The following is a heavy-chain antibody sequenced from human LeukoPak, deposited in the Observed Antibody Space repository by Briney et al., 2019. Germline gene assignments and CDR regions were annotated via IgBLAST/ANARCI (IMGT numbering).Heavy chain of an antibody. J-gene: IGHJ4*02. D-gene: IGHD4-11*01. V-gene: IGHV4-61*05. Sequence: SETLSLTCTGSGVSLSSSNYFWGWVRQPPGKGLEWIGYIYYRGSTNYNPPLKSRVTISVDTSKNQFPLKLSSVTAADTVVYYCARRNSWSKSIDYWGQGTLVTVSS. CDR1: GVSLSSSNYF. CDR2: IYYRGST. CDR3: ARRNSWSKSIDY.